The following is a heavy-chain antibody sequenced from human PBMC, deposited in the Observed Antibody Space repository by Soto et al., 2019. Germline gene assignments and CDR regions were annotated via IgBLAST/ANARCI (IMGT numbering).Heavy chain of an antibody. J-gene: IGHJ3*02. CDR2: IYYSGST. CDR1: GGSISSGGYY. D-gene: IGHD2-15*01. Sequence: SETLSLTCTVSGGSISSGGYYWSRIRQHPGKGLEWSGYIYYSGSTYYNPSLKSRVTISVDTSKNQFSLKLSSVTAADTAVYYWAGVFPIFATREVFNIWGHRTMVPVSS. V-gene: IGHV4-31*03. CDR3: AGVFPIFATREVFNI.